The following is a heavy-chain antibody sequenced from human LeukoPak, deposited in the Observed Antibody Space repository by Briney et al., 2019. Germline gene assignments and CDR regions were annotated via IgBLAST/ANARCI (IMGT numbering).Heavy chain of an antibody. J-gene: IGHJ6*03. V-gene: IGHV1-24*01. CDR2: FDPEDGET. CDR3: AKDSYDILTGYYWVAGSYTGYYYYMDV. D-gene: IGHD3-9*01. Sequence: ASVKVSCKVSGYTLTELSMHWVRQAPGKGLEWMGGFDPEDGETIYAQKFQGRVTMTEDTSTDTAYMELSSLRSEDTAVYYCAKDSYDILTGYYWVAGSYTGYYYYMDVWGKGTTVTISS. CDR1: GYTLTELS.